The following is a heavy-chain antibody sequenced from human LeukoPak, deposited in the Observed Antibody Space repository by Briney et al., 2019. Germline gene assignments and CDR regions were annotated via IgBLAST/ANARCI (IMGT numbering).Heavy chain of an antibody. V-gene: IGHV4-59*01. D-gene: IGHD3-22*01. Sequence: SETLSLTCTVSGGSISSYYWSWIRQPPGKGLEWIGYIYYSGSTNYNPSLKSRVTISVDTSKNQFSLKLSSVTAADTAVYYCARRPYYYDSSGYSLDPWGQGTLVTVSS. CDR2: IYYSGST. CDR3: ARRPYYYDSSGYSLDP. CDR1: GGSISSYY. J-gene: IGHJ5*02.